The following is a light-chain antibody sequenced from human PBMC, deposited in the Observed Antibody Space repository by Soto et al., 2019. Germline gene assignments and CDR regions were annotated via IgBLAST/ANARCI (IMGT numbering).Light chain of an antibody. Sequence: IQLTQSPFLLSTSVKVKVTITCRASQGISSYLAWYQQKPGKAPKLLMYSASTLQSGVPSRFSGSGSGTEFTLTISCLQPEDLATYYCQQVNTYPFTFGPGKKVDIK. J-gene: IGKJ3*01. CDR1: QGISSY. V-gene: IGKV1-9*01. CDR3: QQVNTYPFT. CDR2: SAS.